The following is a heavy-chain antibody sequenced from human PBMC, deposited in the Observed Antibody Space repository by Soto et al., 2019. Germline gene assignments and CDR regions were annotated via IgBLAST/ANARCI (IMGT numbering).Heavy chain of an antibody. V-gene: IGHV1-69*10. CDR1: GGTSSYS. J-gene: IGHJ4*02. Sequence: GASVKVSCKASGGTSSYSVNWVRQAPGQGLEWMGGIIPIFGIINYAQKFLGRVTITADKSTTTAYMELSSLTSEDTAVYYCASKNYYDSSGYPYYFDFWGRGTLVTSPQ. D-gene: IGHD3-22*01. CDR2: IIPIFGII. CDR3: ASKNYYDSSGYPYYFDF.